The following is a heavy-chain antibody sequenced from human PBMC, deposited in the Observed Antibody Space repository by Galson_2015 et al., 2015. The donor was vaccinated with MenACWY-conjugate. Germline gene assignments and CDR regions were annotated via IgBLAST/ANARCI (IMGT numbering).Heavy chain of an antibody. J-gene: IGHJ4*02. CDR2: IITLFGTA. Sequence: SVKVSCKASGGTFNSFAINWVRQAPGQGLEWMAGIITLFGTANYAQRFQGRLTITADESTSTAYMELRSLRLEDTALYYCARVEGVWGLYFFGSWGQGTQVTVSS. D-gene: IGHD1-26*01. V-gene: IGHV1-69*13. CDR3: ARVEGVWGLYFFGS. CDR1: GGTFNSFA.